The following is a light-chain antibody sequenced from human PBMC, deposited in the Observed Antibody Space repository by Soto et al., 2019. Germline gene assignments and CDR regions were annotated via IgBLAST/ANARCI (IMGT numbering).Light chain of an antibody. CDR3: QQYNNWPP. V-gene: IGKV3-15*01. J-gene: IGKJ5*01. Sequence: IALTQPPATLAFSPWVAPTLSCRASQSVSSSNLAWYQQKPGQAPRLLIYGASTRATGIPARFSGSGSGTEFTLTISSLQSEDFAVYYCQQYNNWPPFGQGTRLEI. CDR2: GAS. CDR1: QSVSSSN.